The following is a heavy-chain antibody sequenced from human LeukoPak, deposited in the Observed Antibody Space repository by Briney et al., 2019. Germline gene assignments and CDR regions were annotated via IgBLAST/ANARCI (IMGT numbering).Heavy chain of an antibody. J-gene: IGHJ4*02. CDR3: ARCDYVWGTSGYYFDY. CDR1: GFTFSDYY. V-gene: IGHV3-11*04. CDR2: ISSSGSTI. D-gene: IGHD3-16*01. Sequence: PGGSLRLSCAASGFTFSDYYMSWIRQAPGKGLEWVSYISSSGSTIYNADSVKGRFTISRDNTKNSLYLQMNSLRAEDTAGYYCARCDYVWGTSGYYFDYFVQGTLVTVSS.